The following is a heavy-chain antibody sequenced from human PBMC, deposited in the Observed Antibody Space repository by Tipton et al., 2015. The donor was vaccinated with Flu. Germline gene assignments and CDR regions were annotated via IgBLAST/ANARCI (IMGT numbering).Heavy chain of an antibody. CDR1: GGSISSSSHY. CDR2: IYYTGYP. Sequence: TLSLTCTVSGGSISSSSHYWGWIRQAPGRGLEWVGSIYYTGYPYYNSSLKSRVTTSVDTSKNQFSLKLSSVTAADTAVYYCARGYCSGGNCYNAFDIWGQGTMVTVSS. V-gene: IGHV4-39*07. CDR3: ARGYCSGGNCYNAFDI. D-gene: IGHD2-15*01. J-gene: IGHJ3*02.